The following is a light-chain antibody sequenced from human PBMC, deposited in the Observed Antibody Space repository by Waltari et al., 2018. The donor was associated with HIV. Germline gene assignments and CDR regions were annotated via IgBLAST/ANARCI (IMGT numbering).Light chain of an antibody. CDR3: SSFANRDGFYVL. CDR2: EVT. Sequence: QSALTQPPSASGSPGPSVPLSCPGTNSDIGTYDYVSWYQQHPGKAPKLVISEVTKRPSGVSDRFSGSKSGNTAFLTVSGLQAEDEADYYCSSFANRDGFYVLFGGGTRLTVL. J-gene: IGLJ2*01. V-gene: IGLV2-8*01. CDR1: NSDIGTYDY.